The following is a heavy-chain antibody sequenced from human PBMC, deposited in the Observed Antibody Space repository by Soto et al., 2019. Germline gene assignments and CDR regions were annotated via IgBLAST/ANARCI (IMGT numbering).Heavy chain of an antibody. D-gene: IGHD3-16*02. CDR2: ISSSSSYI. CDR1: GFTFSSYS. J-gene: IGHJ6*02. Sequence: EVQLVESGGGLVKPGGSLRLSCAASGFTFSSYSMNWVRQAPGKGLEWVSSISSSSSYIYYADSVKGRFTISRDNAKNSLYLQMNSLRAEDTAVYYCARDDGRLRLGELSSNYYYYGMDVWGQGTTVTVSS. V-gene: IGHV3-21*01. CDR3: ARDDGRLRLGELSSNYYYYGMDV.